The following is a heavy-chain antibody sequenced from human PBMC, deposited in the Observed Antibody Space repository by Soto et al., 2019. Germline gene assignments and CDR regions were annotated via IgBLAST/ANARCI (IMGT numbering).Heavy chain of an antibody. CDR1: GGSISSNY. D-gene: IGHD6-13*01. Sequence: SETLSLTCTVSGGSISSNYWTWIRQPPGKGLEWIGYVYNSGSTNYNPSLKSRVTISEDTSKSQFSLKVNSMTAADTAVYYCARYRREAVAGYTLDYWGQGIVVTV. J-gene: IGHJ4*02. CDR2: VYNSGST. CDR3: ARYRREAVAGYTLDY. V-gene: IGHV4-59*01.